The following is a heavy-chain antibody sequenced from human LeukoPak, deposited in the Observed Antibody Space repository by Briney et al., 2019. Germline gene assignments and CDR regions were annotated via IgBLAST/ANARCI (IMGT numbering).Heavy chain of an antibody. CDR1: GGSISSSNW. J-gene: IGHJ6*02. D-gene: IGHD1-14*01. CDR2: IYHSGST. Sequence: PSETLSLTCAVSGGSISSSNWWSWVRQPPGKGLEWIGEIYHSGSTNYNPSLKSRVTISVDKSKNQFSLKLSSVTAADTAVYYCARKNPFRYYYYGMDVWGQGTTVTVSS. CDR3: ARKNPFRYYYYGMDV. V-gene: IGHV4-4*02.